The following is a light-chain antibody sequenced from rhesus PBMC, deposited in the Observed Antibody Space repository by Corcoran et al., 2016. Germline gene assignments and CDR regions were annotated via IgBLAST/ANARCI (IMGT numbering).Light chain of an antibody. CDR1: SSDIGGYNY. J-gene: IGLJ6*01. Sequence: QAALTKPRSVSGSPGPSVTISCSGTSSDIGGYNYVSWYQQHPGTAPKLMIYEVSKRPSGVSDRFSGSKSGNTASLTISGLQAEDEADYFCSSCAGSNICVFGSGTKLTVL. CDR2: EVS. V-gene: IGLV2-32*02. CDR3: SSCAGSNICV.